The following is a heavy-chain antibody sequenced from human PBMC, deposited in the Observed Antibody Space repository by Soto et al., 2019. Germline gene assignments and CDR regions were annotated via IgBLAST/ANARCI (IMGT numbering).Heavy chain of an antibody. CDR3: AKDRNLSGHPPDGYSYGFPDY. V-gene: IGHV3-30*18. CDR1: GFTFSSSG. J-gene: IGHJ4*02. CDR2: ISYDGSNK. D-gene: IGHD5-18*01. Sequence: QVQLVESGGGVVQPGRSLRLFCAASGFTFSSSGMHWVRQAPGKGLEWVAVISYDGSNKYYADSVKGRFTISRDNSKNTLYVQMISLRAEDTGVYYCAKDRNLSGHPPDGYSYGFPDYWGKGTLVTVSS.